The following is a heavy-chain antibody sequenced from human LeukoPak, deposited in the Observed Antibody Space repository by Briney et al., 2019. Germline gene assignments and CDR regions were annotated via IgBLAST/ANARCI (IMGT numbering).Heavy chain of an antibody. Sequence: PGGSLRLSCAASGFTFSDYYMSWIRQAPGKGLEWVSYISSSGSTIYYADSVKGRFTISRDNAKNSLYLQMNSLRAEDTAVYYCAKDLRPMVRGVIAWFDPWGQGTLVTVSS. CDR1: GFTFSDYY. D-gene: IGHD3-10*01. CDR2: ISSSGSTI. V-gene: IGHV3-11*01. J-gene: IGHJ5*02. CDR3: AKDLRPMVRGVIAWFDP.